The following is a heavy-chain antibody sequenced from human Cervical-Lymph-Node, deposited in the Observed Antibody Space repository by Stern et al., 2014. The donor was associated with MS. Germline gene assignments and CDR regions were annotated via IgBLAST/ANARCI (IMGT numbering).Heavy chain of an antibody. V-gene: IGHV3-11*06. J-gene: IGHJ5*02. Sequence: VQLEESGGGLVKPGGSLRLSCAASEFIFSDYYMAWIRQAPGKGLEWIAYINADGSYTKSTDSFRGRFAISRDNAKNSLSLQMNNLRAEDTAVYYCAREGNLVVSSTCYDLWGQGTLVTVSS. D-gene: IGHD2/OR15-2a*01. CDR3: AREGNLVVSSTCYDL. CDR2: INADGSYT. CDR1: EFIFSDYY.